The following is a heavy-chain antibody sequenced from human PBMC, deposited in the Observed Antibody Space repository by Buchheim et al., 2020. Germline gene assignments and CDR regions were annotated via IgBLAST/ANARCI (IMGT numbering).Heavy chain of an antibody. CDR2: IRYSGIT. J-gene: IGHJ4*02. CDR3: ARHKASPYSGCLEY. CDR1: GDSLSSDA. V-gene: IGHV4-59*08. D-gene: IGHD5-12*01. Sequence: QVQLQESGPGLVKPSETLALTCTVSGDSLSSDAWSWIRQPPGKGLEWIGYIRYSGITNYNPSLKSRVTISMGTSKNHFSLRLTSVTAADTAVYYCARHKASPYSGCLEYWGQGTL.